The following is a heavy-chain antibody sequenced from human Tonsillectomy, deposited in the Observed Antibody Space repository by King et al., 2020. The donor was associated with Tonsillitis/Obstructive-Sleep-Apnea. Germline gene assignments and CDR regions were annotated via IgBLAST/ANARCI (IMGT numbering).Heavy chain of an antibody. D-gene: IGHD1-14*01. CDR2: INHSGST. V-gene: IGHV4-34*01. CDR1: GGSFSGYY. Sequence: VQLQQWGARLLKPSETLSLTCAVYGGSFSGYYWSWIRQPPGKGLEWIGEINHSGSTNYNPSLKSRVTISVDTSKNQFSLKLSSVTAADTAVYYCARGKPGADAFDIWGQGTMVTVSS. J-gene: IGHJ3*02. CDR3: ARGKPGADAFDI.